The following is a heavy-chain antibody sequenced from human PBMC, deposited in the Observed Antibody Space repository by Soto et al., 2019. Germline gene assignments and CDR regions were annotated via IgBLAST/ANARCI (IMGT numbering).Heavy chain of an antibody. CDR2: SRAKAQGYST. J-gene: IGHJ3*02. CDR3: AHPRGFGVFDAYDI. Sequence: GGSLRLSCAGSGFTLSDHYIDWVRQAAGKGLEWVGRSRAKAQGYSTAYAASVKGRFTTSRDKSKNSVYLQMNSLKTEDTAVYYCAHPRGFGVFDAYDIWGQGTMVTVS. CDR1: GFTLSDHY. D-gene: IGHD3-10*01. V-gene: IGHV3-72*01.